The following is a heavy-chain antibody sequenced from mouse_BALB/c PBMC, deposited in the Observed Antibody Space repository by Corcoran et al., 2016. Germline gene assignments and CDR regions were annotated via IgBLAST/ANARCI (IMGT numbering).Heavy chain of an antibody. CDR2: IDSANGNT. D-gene: IGHD4-1*01. CDR1: GFNIKDTY. V-gene: IGHV14-3*02. Sequence: EVQLQQSGAELVKPGASVKLSCTASGFNIKDTYMHWVKQRPEQGLEWIGRIDSANGNTKYDTKFPGKATITADTSANTAYLQPMSLTSEDTAVYYCDNWDGYFDVWGAGTTVTVSS. J-gene: IGHJ1*01. CDR3: DNWDGYFDV.